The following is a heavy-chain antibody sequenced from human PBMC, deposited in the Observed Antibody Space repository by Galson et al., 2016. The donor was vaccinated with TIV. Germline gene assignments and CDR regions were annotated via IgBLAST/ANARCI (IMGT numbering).Heavy chain of an antibody. V-gene: IGHV3-74*03. CDR1: GFTFSNYW. CDR3: VRGEERPLVGAKPFDY. J-gene: IGHJ4*02. CDR2: INSDGRTT. D-gene: IGHD1-26*01. Sequence: SLRLSCAASGFTFSNYWMHWVRQAPGKGLVWVLRINSDGRTTTYGDSVEGRFTISRDNAKNTLYLQMNSLRAEDTAVYYCVRGEERPLVGAKPFDYWGQGALVTVSS.